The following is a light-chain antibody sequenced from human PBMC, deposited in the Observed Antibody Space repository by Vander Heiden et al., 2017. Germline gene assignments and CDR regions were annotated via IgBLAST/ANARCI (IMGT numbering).Light chain of an antibody. CDR3: QSYDSSLSGSRV. CDR2: GNS. CDR1: RSNIGAGYD. V-gene: IGLV1-40*01. J-gene: IGLJ1*01. Sequence: QSVLTQPPSVSGAPGQRVTISCTGSRSNIGAGYDVHWYQQLPGTAPKLLIYGNSNRPSGVPDRFSGSKSGTSASLAITRLQAEDEADYYCQSYDSSLSGSRVFGTGTKVTVL.